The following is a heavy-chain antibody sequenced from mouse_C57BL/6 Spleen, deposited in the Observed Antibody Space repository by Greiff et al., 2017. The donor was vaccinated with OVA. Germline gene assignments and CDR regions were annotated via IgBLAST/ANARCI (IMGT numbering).Heavy chain of an antibody. CDR3: ARGVVGDYYAMDY. J-gene: IGHJ4*01. CDR2: IDPSDSYT. V-gene: IGHV1-69*01. CDR1: GYTFTSSW. Sequence: QVQLQQPGAELVMPGASVKLSCKASGYTFTSSWMHWVKQRPGQGLEWIGEIDPSDSYTNYNQKFKGKSTLTVAKSSTTAYKQLSSLTAEDSAVNYCARGVVGDYYAMDYWGQGTLVTVSS. D-gene: IGHD1-1*01.